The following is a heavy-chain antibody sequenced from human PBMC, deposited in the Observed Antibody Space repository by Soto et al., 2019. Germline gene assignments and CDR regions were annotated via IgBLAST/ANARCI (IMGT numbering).Heavy chain of an antibody. CDR3: ARGRYCSGTSCYTDYYFGLDV. CDR2: ISFDGSNK. D-gene: IGHD2-2*02. Sequence: TGGSLRLSCAASGFTFSIYALHWVRQAPGKGLEWVAVISFDGSNKVYADSVKGRFTISRDNSKNTLYVQMNSLRGEDTAVYYCARGRYCSGTSCYTDYYFGLDVWGQGTTVTAP. V-gene: IGHV3-30-3*01. J-gene: IGHJ6*02. CDR1: GFTFSIYA.